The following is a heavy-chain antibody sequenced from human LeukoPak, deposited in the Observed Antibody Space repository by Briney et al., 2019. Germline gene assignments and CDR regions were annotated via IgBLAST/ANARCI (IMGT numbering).Heavy chain of an antibody. CDR3: ARDRPRDCSSTSCYDDFDY. D-gene: IGHD2-2*01. J-gene: IGHJ4*02. CDR1: VYTFTSYY. Sequence: GASVKVSCKASVYTFTSYYMHWVRQAPGQGLEWMGIINPSGGSTSYAQKFQGRVTMTRDTSTSTVYMELSSLRSEDTAVYYCARDRPRDCSSTSCYDDFDYWGQGTLVTVSS. V-gene: IGHV1-46*03. CDR2: INPSGGST.